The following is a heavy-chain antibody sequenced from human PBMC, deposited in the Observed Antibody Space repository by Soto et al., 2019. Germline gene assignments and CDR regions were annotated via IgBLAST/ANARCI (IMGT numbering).Heavy chain of an antibody. CDR1: GFTFSSYA. D-gene: IGHD6-13*01. J-gene: IGHJ6*02. CDR3: AKLPQQVARYYYYGMDV. V-gene: IGHV3-23*01. Sequence: PGGSLRLSCAASGFTFSSYAMSWVRQAPGKGLEWVSAISGSGGSTYYTDSVKGRFTISRDNSKNTLYLQMNSLRAEDTAVYYCAKLPQQVARYYYYGMDVWGQGTTVTVSS. CDR2: ISGSGGST.